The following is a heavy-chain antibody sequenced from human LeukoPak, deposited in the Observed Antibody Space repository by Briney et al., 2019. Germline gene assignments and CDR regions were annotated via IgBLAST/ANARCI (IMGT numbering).Heavy chain of an antibody. Sequence: PGRSLRLSCAASGFTFSSYGMHWVRQAPGKGLERVAVIWYDGSNKNYADSVKGRFTISRDNSKNTLYLQMNSLRAEDTAVYYCATSSTNQLPKDHWGQGTLVTVSS. V-gene: IGHV3-33*01. CDR2: IWYDGSNK. D-gene: IGHD2-2*01. CDR1: GFTFSSYG. J-gene: IGHJ4*02. CDR3: ATSSTNQLPKDH.